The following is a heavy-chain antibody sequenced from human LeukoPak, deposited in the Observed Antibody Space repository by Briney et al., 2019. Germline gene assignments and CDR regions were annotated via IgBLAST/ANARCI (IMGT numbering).Heavy chain of an antibody. CDR2: IYYSGST. D-gene: IGHD6-19*01. CDR3: ARGVAGGHFDD. V-gene: IGHV4-59*01. CDR1: GGSISSYY. J-gene: IGHJ4*02. Sequence: SETLSLTCTVSGGSISSYYWSWIRQPPGKGLEWIGYIYYSGSTNYNPSLKSRVTISVDTSKNQFSLKLTSVTAADTAVYYCARGVAGGHFDDWGQGTLVTVSS.